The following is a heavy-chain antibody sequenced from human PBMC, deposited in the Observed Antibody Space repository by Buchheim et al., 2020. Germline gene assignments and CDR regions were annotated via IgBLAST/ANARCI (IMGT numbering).Heavy chain of an antibody. D-gene: IGHD3-22*01. J-gene: IGHJ4*02. V-gene: IGHV3-23*01. CDR1: GFTFSSYA. CDR3: ASGSTWDYYDSSGYLW. CDR2: ISGSGGST. Sequence: EVQLLESGGGLVQPGGSLRLSCAASGFTFSSYAVSWVRQAPGKGLEWVSAISGSGGSTYYADSVKGRFTISRDNSQNKPYLQMNSLRAEDTAVYYCASGSTWDYYDSSGYLWWGQGTL.